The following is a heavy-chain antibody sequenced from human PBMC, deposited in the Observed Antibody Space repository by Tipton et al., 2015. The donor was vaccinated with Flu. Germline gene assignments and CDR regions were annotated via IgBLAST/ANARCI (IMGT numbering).Heavy chain of an antibody. J-gene: IGHJ4*02. CDR2: IYYSGST. CDR3: ARDRSGHSGSYSDY. CDR1: GGSVSSGSYY. D-gene: IGHD5-12*01. Sequence: TLSLTCTVSGGSVSSGSYYWSWIRQPPGKGLEWIGYIYYSGSTNYNPSLKSRVTISVDTSKNQSSLKLSSVTAADTAVYYCARDRSGHSGSYSDYWGQGTLVTVSS. V-gene: IGHV4-61*01.